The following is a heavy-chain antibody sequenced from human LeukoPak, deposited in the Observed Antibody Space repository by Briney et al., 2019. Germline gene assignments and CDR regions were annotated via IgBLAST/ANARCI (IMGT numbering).Heavy chain of an antibody. D-gene: IGHD2-8*01. Sequence: GGSLRLSCTASGFTFGDYAITWVRQAPGMGLEWVGFIRSKRHGGTTEYAASVKGRFTISRDDSKSIAYLQMNSLKTEDTAVYYCTRMLCTNGICYLDYWGQGTLVTVSS. CDR3: TRMLCTNGICYLDY. J-gene: IGHJ4*02. CDR1: GFTFGDYA. CDR2: IRSKRHGGTT. V-gene: IGHV3-49*04.